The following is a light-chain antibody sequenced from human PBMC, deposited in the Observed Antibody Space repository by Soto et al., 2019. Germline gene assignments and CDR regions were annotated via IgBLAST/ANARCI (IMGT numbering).Light chain of an antibody. Sequence: QSVVTPPASVSGSPGQSITLSCTGSSSDVGGYNYVSWYQQHPGKAPKLMIYDVSNRPSGVSNRFSGSKSGNTASLTISGLQAEDEAVFYCSSYTSRSTFVFRSGTKVTVL. CDR3: SSYTSRSTFV. J-gene: IGLJ1*01. CDR1: SSDVGGYNY. V-gene: IGLV2-14*01. CDR2: DVS.